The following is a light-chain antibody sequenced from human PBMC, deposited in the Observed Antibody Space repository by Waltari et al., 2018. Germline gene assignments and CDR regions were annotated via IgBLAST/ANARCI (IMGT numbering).Light chain of an antibody. CDR1: VSPNKF. J-gene: IGLJ2*01. Sequence: QSALTQPASVSGSPGQSITVSSSGVSPNKFVSWYQQHPAKPPRLLMYGVSERPSGVSNRFSGSKSGSTASLTISGLQAEDEADYFCTSYAGSDIFLLFGGGTKLTVL. CDR3: TSYAGSDIFLL. CDR2: GVS. V-gene: IGLV2-14*03.